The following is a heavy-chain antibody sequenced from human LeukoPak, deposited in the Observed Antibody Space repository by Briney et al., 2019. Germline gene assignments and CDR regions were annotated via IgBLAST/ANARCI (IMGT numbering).Heavy chain of an antibody. J-gene: IGHJ6*03. CDR1: GGSISSGSYY. CDR3: ARAVRGGGGNYYYYMDV. Sequence: SETLSLTCTVSGGSISSGSYYWSWIRQPAGKGLEWIGRIYTSGSTNYNPSLKSRVTISVDTSKNQFSLKLSSVTAADTAVYYCARAVRGGGGNYYYYMDVWGKGTTVTVSS. CDR2: IYTSGST. V-gene: IGHV4-61*02. D-gene: IGHD2-15*01.